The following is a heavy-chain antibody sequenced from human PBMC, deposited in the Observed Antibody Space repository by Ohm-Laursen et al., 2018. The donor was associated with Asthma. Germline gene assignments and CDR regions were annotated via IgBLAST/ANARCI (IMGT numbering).Heavy chain of an antibody. D-gene: IGHD5-24*01. CDR1: GFTFSSYA. CDR3: AKSIKKVATIDYYFDY. CDR2: ISGSGGST. J-gene: IGHJ4*02. Sequence: SLRLSCSASGFTFSSYAMSWVRQAPGKGLEWVSAISGSGGSTYYADSVKGRFTISRDNSKNTLYLQMNSLRAEDTAVYYCAKSIKKVATIDYYFDYWGQGTLVTVSS. V-gene: IGHV3-23*01.